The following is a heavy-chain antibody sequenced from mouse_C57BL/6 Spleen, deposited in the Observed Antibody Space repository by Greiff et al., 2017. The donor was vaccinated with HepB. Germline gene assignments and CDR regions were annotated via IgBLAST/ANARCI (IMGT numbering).Heavy chain of an antibody. CDR2: INPSTGGT. CDR3: ARSYYGSSYRYFDV. CDR1: GYSFTGYY. D-gene: IGHD1-1*01. J-gene: IGHJ1*03. V-gene: IGHV1-42*01. Sequence: EVQLQQSGPELVKPGASVKIPCKASGYSFTGYYMNWVKQSPEKSLEWIGEINPSTGGTTYNQKFKAKATLTVDKSSSTAYMQLKSLTSEDSAVYYCARSYYGSSYRYFDVWGTGTTVTVSS.